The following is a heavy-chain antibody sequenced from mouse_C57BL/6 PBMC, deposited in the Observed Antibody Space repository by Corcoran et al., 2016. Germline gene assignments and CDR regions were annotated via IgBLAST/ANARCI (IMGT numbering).Heavy chain of an antibody. J-gene: IGHJ2*01. Sequence: QVQLKQSGAELVRPGASVKLSCKASGYTFTDYYINWVKQRPGQGLEWIARIYPGSGNTYYNEKFKGKATLTAEKSSSTAYMQLSSLTSEDSAVYCCARSVYYGSSLDYWGQGTTLTVSS. CDR2: IYPGSGNT. CDR1: GYTFTDYY. D-gene: IGHD1-1*01. V-gene: IGHV1-76*01. CDR3: ARSVYYGSSLDY.